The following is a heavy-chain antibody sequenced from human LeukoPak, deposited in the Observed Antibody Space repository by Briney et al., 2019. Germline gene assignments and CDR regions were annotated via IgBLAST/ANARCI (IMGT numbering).Heavy chain of an antibody. CDR2: FDPEDGET. Sequence: SVKVSCKVSGYTLTELSMHWVRQAPGKGLEWMGGFDPEDGETIYAQKFQGRVTMTEDTSTDTAYMELSSLRSEDTAVYYCATATGRSSSGWYFDYWGQGTLVIVSS. D-gene: IGHD6-19*01. CDR3: ATATGRSSSGWYFDY. V-gene: IGHV1-24*01. J-gene: IGHJ4*02. CDR1: GYTLTELS.